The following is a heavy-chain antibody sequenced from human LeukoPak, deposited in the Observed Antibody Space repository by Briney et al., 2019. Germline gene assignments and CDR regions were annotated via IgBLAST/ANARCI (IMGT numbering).Heavy chain of an antibody. D-gene: IGHD3-16*01. V-gene: IGHV1-69*13. CDR2: IIPLFGTA. CDR3: TTRSCGAGACSSSFYYYYGLHF. Sequence: SVKVSCKASGYTFTSYDINWVRQAPGQGLEWMGGIIPLFGTADYPQKFQGRVTITADESTSTTYMELSSLKSEDTATYYCTTRSCGAGACSSSFYYYYGLHFWGQGTPVFVSS. J-gene: IGHJ4*03. CDR1: GYTFTSYD.